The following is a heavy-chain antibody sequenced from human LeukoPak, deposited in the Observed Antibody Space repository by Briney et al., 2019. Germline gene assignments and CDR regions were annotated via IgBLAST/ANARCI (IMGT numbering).Heavy chain of an antibody. CDR3: ARAPRGADFDY. J-gene: IGHJ4*02. CDR1: GYTFTDYY. D-gene: IGHD3-10*01. CDR2: INPNSGDT. V-gene: IGHV1-2*02. Sequence: ASVRVSCKASGYTFTDYYMYWVRQAPGQGLEWMGWINPNSGDTNYAQKFQGRVTMTRGTSVSTAYMELSRLRSDDTAVYYCARAPRGADFDYWGQGTLVTVSS.